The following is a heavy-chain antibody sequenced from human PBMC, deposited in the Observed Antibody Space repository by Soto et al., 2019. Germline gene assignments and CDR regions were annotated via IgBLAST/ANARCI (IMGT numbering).Heavy chain of an antibody. CDR1: GFTVSSNY. J-gene: IGHJ6*02. V-gene: IGHV3-53*01. CDR3: ASGWVGLDYYYYGMDV. CDR2: IYSGGST. Sequence: GGSLRLSCAASGFTVSSNYMSWVRQAPGKGLEWVSVIYSGGSTYYADSVKGRFTISRDNSKNTLYLQMNSLRAEDTAVYYCASGWVGLDYYYYGMDVWGQGTTVTDSS. D-gene: IGHD1-26*01.